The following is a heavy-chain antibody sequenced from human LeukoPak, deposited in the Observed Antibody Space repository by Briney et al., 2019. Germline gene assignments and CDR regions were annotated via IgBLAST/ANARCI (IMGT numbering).Heavy chain of an antibody. CDR1: GFTVSSNY. CDR2: IYSDGST. D-gene: IGHD2-15*01. V-gene: IGHV3-53*01. CDR3: GRFRVVAAKLDAFDI. Sequence: GGSLRLSCAASGFTVSSNYMRWVRQAPGKGLEWVSVIYSDGSTYYADSVKGRFTISRDNSKNTLYLQMNSLRAGDTAVYYYGRFRVVAAKLDAFDIWGQGTMVTVSS. J-gene: IGHJ3*02.